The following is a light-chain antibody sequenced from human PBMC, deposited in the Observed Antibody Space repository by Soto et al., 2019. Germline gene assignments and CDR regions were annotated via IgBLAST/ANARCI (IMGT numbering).Light chain of an antibody. V-gene: IGLV2-14*01. CDR2: EVS. Sequence: QSALTQPASVSGSPGQSITISCTGTSSDVGDYNFVSWYRQYPGKAPKLMIYEVSYRPSGVSNRFSGSKSGNTASLTISGLQAEDEADYYCSSYASSSSVVFGGGTQLTVL. CDR1: SSDVGDYNF. J-gene: IGLJ2*01. CDR3: SSYASSSSVV.